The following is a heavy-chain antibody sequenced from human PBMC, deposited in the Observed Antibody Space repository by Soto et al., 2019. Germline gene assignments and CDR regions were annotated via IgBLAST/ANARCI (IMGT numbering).Heavy chain of an antibody. D-gene: IGHD3-22*01. J-gene: IGHJ4*02. CDR3: ARNLLVNSGFDY. Sequence: PSETLPLTCTVSGGSISSYYWSWIRQPPGKGLEWIGYIYYSGSTNYNPSLKSRVTISVDTSKNQFSLKLSSVTAADTAVYYCARNLLVNSGFDYWGQGTLVTVSS. V-gene: IGHV4-59*01. CDR1: GGSISSYY. CDR2: IYYSGST.